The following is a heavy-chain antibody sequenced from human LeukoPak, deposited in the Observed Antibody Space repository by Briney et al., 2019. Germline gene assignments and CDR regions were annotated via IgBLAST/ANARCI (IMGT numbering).Heavy chain of an antibody. Sequence: GGSLRLSCAASGFTFDDYAMHWVRQAPGKGLEWVSGISWNSGSIGYADSVKGRFTISRDNAKNSLYLQMNSLRAEDTALYYCAKDGVGIGEAFGNWGQGTMVAVSS. J-gene: IGHJ3*02. CDR1: GFTFDDYA. CDR2: ISWNSGSI. D-gene: IGHD2-21*01. CDR3: AKDGVGIGEAFGN. V-gene: IGHV3-9*01.